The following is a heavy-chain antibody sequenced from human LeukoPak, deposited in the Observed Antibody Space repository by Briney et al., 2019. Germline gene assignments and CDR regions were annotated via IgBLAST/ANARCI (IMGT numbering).Heavy chain of an antibody. V-gene: IGHV3-15*01. CDR2: IKSKTDGGTT. J-gene: IGHJ4*02. Sequence: PGGSLRLSCAASGFTFSSSAMSWVRQAPGKGLEWVGRIKSKTDGGTTDYAAPVKGRFTISRDDSKNTLYLQMNSLKTEDTAVYYCTTGNNWNYFGFDYWGQGTLVTVSS. CDR1: GFTFSSSA. CDR3: TTGNNWNYFGFDY. D-gene: IGHD1-7*01.